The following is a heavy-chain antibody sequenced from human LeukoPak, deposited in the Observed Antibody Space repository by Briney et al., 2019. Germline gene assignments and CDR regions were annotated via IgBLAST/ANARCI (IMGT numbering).Heavy chain of an antibody. D-gene: IGHD4-17*01. CDR2: IQVGGRT. V-gene: IGHV4-59*01. J-gene: IGHJ4*02. Sequence: SETLSLTCAVSGGSITTYYWTWIRLPPGDGLELIGFIQVGGRTTNSPSLKSRVTMSLDTSKHQFSLKLSSVSAADTAVYYCARGSTVTPYYFDYWGQGTLVTVSS. CDR1: GGSITTYY. CDR3: ARGSTVTPYYFDY.